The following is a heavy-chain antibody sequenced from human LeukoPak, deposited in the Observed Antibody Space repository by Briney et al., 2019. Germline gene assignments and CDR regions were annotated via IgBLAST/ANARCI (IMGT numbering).Heavy chain of an antibody. V-gene: IGHV3-48*03. CDR2: ISSSGSTI. CDR3: ARGYSSGWDPHFDY. D-gene: IGHD6-19*01. CDR1: GFTFSSYE. Sequence: GGXXRLSCAASGFTFSSYEMNWVRQAPGKGLEWVSYISSSGSTIYYADSVKGRFTISRDNAKNSLYLQMNSLRAEDTAVYYCARGYSSGWDPHFDYWGQGTLVTVSS. J-gene: IGHJ4*02.